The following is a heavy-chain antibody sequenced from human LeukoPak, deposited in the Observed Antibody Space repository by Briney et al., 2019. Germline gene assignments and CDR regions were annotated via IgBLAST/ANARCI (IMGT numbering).Heavy chain of an antibody. D-gene: IGHD3-9*01. J-gene: IGHJ4*02. Sequence: GGSLRLSCAASGFTFSSYGMHWVRQAPGKGLEWVAFIRYDGNKENYADSVKGRFTISRDNSKNTLYLQMNSLRAEDTAVYYRAKGSTGLSPPFDYWGQGTLVTVSS. V-gene: IGHV3-30*02. CDR1: GFTFSSYG. CDR2: IRYDGNKE. CDR3: AKGSTGLSPPFDY.